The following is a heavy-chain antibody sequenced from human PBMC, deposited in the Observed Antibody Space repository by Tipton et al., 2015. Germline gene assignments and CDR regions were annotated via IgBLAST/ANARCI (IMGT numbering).Heavy chain of an antibody. Sequence: GLVKPSETLSLTCAVSAYSISSDYYWGWIRQPPGKGLEWIGSISHSGNTCYNPSLMSRVTISVDTSKNQFSLTLNSVTAADTAFYYCARKPVVRGAYYYFDYWGQGTLVTVSS. V-gene: IGHV4-38-2*01. CDR2: ISHSGNT. D-gene: IGHD3-10*01. CDR1: AYSISSDYY. CDR3: ARKPVVRGAYYYFDY. J-gene: IGHJ4*02.